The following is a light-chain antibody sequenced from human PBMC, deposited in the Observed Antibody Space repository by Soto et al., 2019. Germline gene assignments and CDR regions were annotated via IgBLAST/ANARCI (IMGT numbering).Light chain of an antibody. J-gene: IGLJ1*01. CDR2: DVT. Sequence: VLTQPPPVSGFPGQALTLSCPGNSSDVGGYNYVSWYQQHPGKAPKLMIYDVTKRPSGVPDRFSGSKSGNTASLTISGLQAEDEGDYYCCSHAGSYTYVFGTGTKVTVL. CDR1: SSDVGGYNY. V-gene: IGLV2-11*01. CDR3: CSHAGSYTYV.